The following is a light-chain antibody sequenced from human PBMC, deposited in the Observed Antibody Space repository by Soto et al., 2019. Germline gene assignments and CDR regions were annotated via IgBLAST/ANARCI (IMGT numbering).Light chain of an antibody. CDR3: QQYNNWPVLT. J-gene: IGKJ4*01. CDR2: GAS. CDR1: QSVSSN. Sequence: EIVMTQSPATLSVSPGERATLSCRASQSVSSNLAWYQQKPGQAPRLFIYGASTRATGIAARFSGSGSGTAFTVTLSSLQAEDFAVYYCQQYNNWPVLTFGGRT. V-gene: IGKV3-15*01.